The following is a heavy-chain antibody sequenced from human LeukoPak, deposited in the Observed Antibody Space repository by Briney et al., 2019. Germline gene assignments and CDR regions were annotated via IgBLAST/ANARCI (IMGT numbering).Heavy chain of an antibody. J-gene: IGHJ5*02. V-gene: IGHV4-34*01. CDR1: GGSLSNYY. D-gene: IGHD3-10*01. CDR3: ARGPASGSNFAWFDP. CDR2: INHSGTT. Sequence: KPSETLSLTCAVYGGSLSNYYRSWIRQTPGKGLEWIGEINHSGTTKYNPSLKSRVTISVDMSKNQFSLELSSVTAADTAVYYCARGPASGSNFAWFDPWGQGTLVTVSS.